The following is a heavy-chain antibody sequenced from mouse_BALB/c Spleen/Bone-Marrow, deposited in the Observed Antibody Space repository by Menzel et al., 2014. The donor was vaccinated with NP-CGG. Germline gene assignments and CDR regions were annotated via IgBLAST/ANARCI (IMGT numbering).Heavy chain of an antibody. CDR1: GYSITSGYS. J-gene: IGHJ4*01. CDR2: IHYSGNT. CDR3: ARREFAMDY. Sequence: EVKLQESGPDLVKPSQSLSLTCTVTGYSITSGYSCHWIRQFPGNNLEWMGYIHYSGNTNYNPSLRSRISITRDTSKNQFFLQLNSVTTEDTATYYCARREFAMDYWGQGTSVTVSS. V-gene: IGHV3-1*02.